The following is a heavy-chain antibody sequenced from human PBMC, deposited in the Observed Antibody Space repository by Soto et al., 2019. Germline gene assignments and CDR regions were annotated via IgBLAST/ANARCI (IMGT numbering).Heavy chain of an antibody. CDR1: GGSMSIGDYY. CDR2: INFSGTT. CDR3: ARTKDIALAYDY. J-gene: IGHJ4*02. D-gene: IGHD5-12*01. V-gene: IGHV4-30-4*08. Sequence: PSETLSLTCTVSGGSMSIGDYYWSWLRQPPGKGLEWIGNINFSGTTFYNPTLKSPATISVDTSKNQFFLKVNSVTAADTAVYCGARTKDIALAYDYWGQGTLVTVSS.